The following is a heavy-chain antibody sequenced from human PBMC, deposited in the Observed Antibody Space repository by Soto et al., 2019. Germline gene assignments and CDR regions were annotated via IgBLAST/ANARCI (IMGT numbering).Heavy chain of an antibody. CDR3: ARVPARTNGVCRAYSSAANYFDY. D-gene: IGHD2-8*01. CDR2: INHSGST. J-gene: IGHJ4*02. CDR1: GGSFSGYY. Sequence: SETLSLTCAVYGGSFSGYYWSWIRQPPGKGLEWIGEINHSGSTNYNPSLKSRVTISVDTSKNQFSLKLSSVTAADTAVYYCARVPARTNGVCRAYSSAANYFDYWGQGTLVTVSS. V-gene: IGHV4-34*01.